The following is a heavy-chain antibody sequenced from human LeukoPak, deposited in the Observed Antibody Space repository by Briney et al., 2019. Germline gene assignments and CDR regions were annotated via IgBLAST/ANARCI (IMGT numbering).Heavy chain of an antibody. J-gene: IGHJ4*02. CDR2: ISWNSGSI. D-gene: IGHD5-18*01. V-gene: IGHV3-9*01. CDR3: ARPEYSYGYIVN. Sequence: GRSLRLSCAASGFTFDDYAMHWVRQAPGKGLEWVSGISWNSGSIGYADSVKGRFTISRDNAKNSLYLQMNSLRAEDTALYYCARPEYSYGYIVNWGQGTLVTVSS. CDR1: GFTFDDYA.